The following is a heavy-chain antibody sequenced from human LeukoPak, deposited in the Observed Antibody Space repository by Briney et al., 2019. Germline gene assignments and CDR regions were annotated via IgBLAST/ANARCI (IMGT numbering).Heavy chain of an antibody. Sequence: GGSLRLSCAAPGSTFNSYTMHWVRQAPGKGLEWVAVMSSDGNKKFYAEYVKGRFTIPRDNSENTLYLEMNSLRGEDTAVYYCARGDYDLSGSYHYGMDVWGQGTTVTVSS. V-gene: IGHV3-30-3*01. CDR2: MSSDGNKK. D-gene: IGHD3-10*01. CDR3: ARGDYDLSGSYHYGMDV. J-gene: IGHJ6*02. CDR1: GSTFNSYT.